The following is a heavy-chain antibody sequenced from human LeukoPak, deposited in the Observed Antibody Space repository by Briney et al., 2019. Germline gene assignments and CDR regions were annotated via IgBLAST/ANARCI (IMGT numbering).Heavy chain of an antibody. CDR2: IWYDGSHK. V-gene: IGHV3-33*08. J-gene: IGHJ4*02. Sequence: GRSLRLSCAASGFTFSSYGMHWVRQAPGKGLEWEAVIWYDGSHKYYADSVKGRFTISRDNSKNTMYLQVNSLRADDTAVYYCARNFRSGSLDYWGQGTLVTVSS. CDR1: GFTFSSYG. CDR3: ARNFRSGSLDY. D-gene: IGHD3-10*01.